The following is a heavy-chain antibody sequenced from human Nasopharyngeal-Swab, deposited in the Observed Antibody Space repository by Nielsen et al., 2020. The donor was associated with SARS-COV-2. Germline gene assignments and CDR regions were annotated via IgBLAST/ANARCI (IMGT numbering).Heavy chain of an antibody. CDR1: GFTFSDYW. CDR3: ARVGPSVTTRRAFDI. D-gene: IGHD4-17*01. V-gene: IGHV3-74*01. J-gene: IGHJ3*02. Sequence: GESLKISCAASGFTFSDYWMHWVRQAPGKGLMWVSRINSEGSNTAYADSVKGRLTISRDNANNTLYLQMNSLRAEDTAVYYCARVGPSVTTRRAFDIWGRGTMVTVSS. CDR2: INSEGSNT.